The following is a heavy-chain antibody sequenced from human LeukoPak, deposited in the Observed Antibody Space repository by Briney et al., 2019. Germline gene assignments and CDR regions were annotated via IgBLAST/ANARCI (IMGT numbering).Heavy chain of an antibody. D-gene: IGHD3-22*01. CDR1: GGSISSGSYY. CDR3: ARGKDYYDSSGYSPSYDY. V-gene: IGHV4-61*02. J-gene: IGHJ4*02. CDR2: IYTSGST. Sequence: PSQTLSLTCTVSGGSISSGSYYWSWIRQPAGKGLEWIGRIYTSGSTNYNPSLKSRVTISVDTSKNQFSLKLSSVTAADTAVYYCARGKDYYDSSGYSPSYDYWGQGTLVTVSS.